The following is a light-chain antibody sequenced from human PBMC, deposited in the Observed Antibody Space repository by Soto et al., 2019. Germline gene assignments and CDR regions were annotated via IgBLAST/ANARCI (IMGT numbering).Light chain of an antibody. CDR1: SSDVGGYNY. Sequence: QSALTHPASVSGAPGQSITISCTGTSSDVGGYNYVSWYQQHPGKAPKLMIYDVSNRPSGVSNRFSGSKYGNTAYLTISGLQAEDEADYDCSSYTSSSPYVFGTGTKLTVL. J-gene: IGLJ1*01. V-gene: IGLV2-14*01. CDR2: DVS. CDR3: SSYTSSSPYV.